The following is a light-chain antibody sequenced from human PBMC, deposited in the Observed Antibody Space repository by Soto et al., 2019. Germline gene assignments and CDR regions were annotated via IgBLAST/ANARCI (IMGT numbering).Light chain of an antibody. J-gene: IGKJ1*01. V-gene: IGKV1-39*01. CDR2: SAS. Sequence: DIQMTQSPSSLSPSVGDRVTITCRASQDIRRYLSWSQQKTGTAPKFLIYSASGLHSGVPSRFIGSGSWTDFTLTISSLQPDDFATYYCLQTYSTPLTFGQGTKVEIK. CDR1: QDIRRY. CDR3: LQTYSTPLT.